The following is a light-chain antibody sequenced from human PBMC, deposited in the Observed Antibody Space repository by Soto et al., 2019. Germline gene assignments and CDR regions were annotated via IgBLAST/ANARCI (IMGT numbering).Light chain of an antibody. CDR3: QSYDTSLSGSGV. CDR2: ANT. Sequence: QAVVTQPPSVSGAPGQGVTISCTGSGSNIGAGYDVHWYQHLPGTAPKLLIYANTNRPSGVPDRFSGSKSGTSASLAITGLQAEDEADYYCQSYDTSLSGSGVFGTGTKVTVL. V-gene: IGLV1-40*01. CDR1: GSNIGAGYD. J-gene: IGLJ1*01.